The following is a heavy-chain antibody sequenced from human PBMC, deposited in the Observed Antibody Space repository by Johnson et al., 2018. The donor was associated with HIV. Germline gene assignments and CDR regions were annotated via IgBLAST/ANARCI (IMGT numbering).Heavy chain of an antibody. D-gene: IGHD2-21*01. Sequence: QVQLVESGGGVVQPGRSLRLSCEASGFTFSSYAMHWVRQAPGKGLEWVAVISSDGGNKYFADSVKGRFTIPRDNSKNTLYLQLNSLRAEDTAVSDWARVVHMVVVSSVRWAFDIWGQGTLVTVSS. CDR2: ISSDGGNK. J-gene: IGHJ3*02. V-gene: IGHV3-30*04. CDR3: ARVVHMVVVSSVRWAFDI. CDR1: GFTFSSYA.